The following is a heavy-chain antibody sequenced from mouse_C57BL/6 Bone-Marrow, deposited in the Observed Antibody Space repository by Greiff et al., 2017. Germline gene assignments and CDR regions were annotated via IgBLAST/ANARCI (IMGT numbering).Heavy chain of an antibody. J-gene: IGHJ4*01. V-gene: IGHV1-55*01. CDR2: IYPGSGST. Sequence: QVQLKQPGAELVKPGASVKMSCKASGYTFTSYWITWVKQRPGQGLEWIGDIYPGSGSTNYNEKFKSKATLTVDTSSSTAYMQRSSLTSEDSAVYYCARRRGYYYGNYNYAMDYWGQGTSVTVSS. D-gene: IGHD2-1*01. CDR1: GYTFTSYW. CDR3: ARRRGYYYGNYNYAMDY.